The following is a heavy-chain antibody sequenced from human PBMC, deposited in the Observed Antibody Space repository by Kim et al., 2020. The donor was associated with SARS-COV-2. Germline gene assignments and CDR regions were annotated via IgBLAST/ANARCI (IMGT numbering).Heavy chain of an antibody. D-gene: IGHD6-13*01. CDR3: AREGSSSWYLNRRSLDY. CDR1: GGSFSGYY. Sequence: SETLSLTCAVYGGSFSGYYWSWIRQPPGKGLEWIGEINHSGSTNYNPSLKSRVTISVDTSKNQFSLKLSSVTAADTAVYYCAREGSSSWYLNRRSLDYWGQGTLVTVSS. J-gene: IGHJ4*02. V-gene: IGHV4-34*01. CDR2: INHSGST.